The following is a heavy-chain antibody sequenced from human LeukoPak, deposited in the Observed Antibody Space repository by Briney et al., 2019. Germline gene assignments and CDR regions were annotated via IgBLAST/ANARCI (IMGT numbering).Heavy chain of an antibody. V-gene: IGHV5-51*01. CDR2: IYPGDSDT. CDR3: ARQTTGQLLYDYYYYYMDV. J-gene: IGHJ6*03. Sequence: GESLKISCKGSGYSFTSYWIGWVRQMPGKGLEWMGIIYPGDSDTRYSPSFQGQVTISADKSISTAYLQWSSLKASDTAMYYCARQTTGQLLYDYYYYYMDVWGKGTTVTVSS. D-gene: IGHD2-2*02. CDR1: GYSFTSYW.